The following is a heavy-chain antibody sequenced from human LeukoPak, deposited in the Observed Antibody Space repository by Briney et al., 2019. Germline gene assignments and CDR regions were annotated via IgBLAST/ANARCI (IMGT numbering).Heavy chain of an antibody. V-gene: IGHV4-59*08. J-gene: IGHJ4*02. CDR1: GGSISSYC. CDR2: IFYSGSP. CDR3: ARVGHTAATGTYDY. D-gene: IGHD6-13*01. Sequence: PSETLSLTCTVSGGSISSYCWSWIRQPPGKGLEGIANIFYSGSPNYNPSLKSRVTISFDTSKNQFSLKLSSVTVADTAVYYCARVGHTAATGTYDYWGQGTLVTVSS.